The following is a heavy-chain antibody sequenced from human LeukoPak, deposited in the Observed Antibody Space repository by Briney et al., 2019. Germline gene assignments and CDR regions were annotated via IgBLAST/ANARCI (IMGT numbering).Heavy chain of an antibody. D-gene: IGHD3/OR15-3a*01. CDR3: AKDRIPPSWRDWLLWGDAFDI. CDR2: ISGSGGST. V-gene: IGHV3-23*01. Sequence: GGSLRLSCAAPGFTFSSYAMSWVRQAPGKGLEWVSAISGSGGSTYYADSVKGRFTISSDNSKNPRYLQMNSLRAENTAAYDCAKDRIPPSWRDWLLWGDAFDIWGQGTMVTVSS. J-gene: IGHJ3*02. CDR1: GFTFSSYA.